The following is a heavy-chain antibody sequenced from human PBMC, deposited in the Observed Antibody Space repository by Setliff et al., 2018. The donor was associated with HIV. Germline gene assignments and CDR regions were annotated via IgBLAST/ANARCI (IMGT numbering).Heavy chain of an antibody. CDR1: GFIFSDYF. CDR3: ATDYNRGAFWHL. Sequence: GGSLRLSCAGSDSGDSGFIFSDYFMTWVRQAPGKGLEWLCNISSSGTTTYYGDSVKGRFTISRDNAKNTAYLHMYRLTVDDTGVYYCATDYNRGAFWHLWGQGTQVTVSS. D-gene: IGHD3-10*01. CDR2: ISSSGTTT. V-gene: IGHV3-11*04. J-gene: IGHJ4*02.